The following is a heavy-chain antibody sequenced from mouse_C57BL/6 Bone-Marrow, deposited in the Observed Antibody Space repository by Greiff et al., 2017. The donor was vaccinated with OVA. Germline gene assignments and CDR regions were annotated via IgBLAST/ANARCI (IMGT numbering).Heavy chain of an antibody. J-gene: IGHJ2*01. V-gene: IGHV1-62-2*01. CDR2: FYPGSGSI. CDR1: GYTFTEYT. D-gene: IGHD1-1*01. CDR3: ARHEVPYYYGSSYGFDY. Sequence: QVQLQQSGAELVKPGASVKLSCKASGYTFTEYTIHWVKQRSGQGLEWIGWFYPGSGSIKYNEKFKDKATLTADKSSSTVYMELSRLTSEDSAVYFCARHEVPYYYGSSYGFDYWGQGTTLTVSS.